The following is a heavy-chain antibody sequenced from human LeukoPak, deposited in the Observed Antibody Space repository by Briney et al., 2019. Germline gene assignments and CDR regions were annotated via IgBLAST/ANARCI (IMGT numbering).Heavy chain of an antibody. Sequence: SETLSLTCTVSGGSISSYYWSWIRQPPGKGLEWIGYICYSGSTNYNPSLKSRVTISVDTSKNQFSLKLSSVTAADTAVYYCARHRGWLQDAFDIWGQGTMVTVSS. CDR3: ARHRGWLQDAFDI. D-gene: IGHD5-24*01. J-gene: IGHJ3*02. V-gene: IGHV4-59*08. CDR1: GGSISSYY. CDR2: ICYSGST.